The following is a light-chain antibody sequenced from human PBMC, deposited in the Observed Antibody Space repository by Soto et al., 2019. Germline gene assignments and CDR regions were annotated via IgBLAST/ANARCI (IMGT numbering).Light chain of an antibody. CDR3: QQYDDSIT. Sequence: EILLTQSPDTLSLSPGESATLSCRASQNVNNNYLAWYQQKPGRAPRLLIYGASNRATGIPDRFSGSGSGTDFTLTISRLEPEDFAVFYCQQYDDSITFGQGTRLE. V-gene: IGKV3-20*01. CDR1: QNVNNNY. CDR2: GAS. J-gene: IGKJ5*01.